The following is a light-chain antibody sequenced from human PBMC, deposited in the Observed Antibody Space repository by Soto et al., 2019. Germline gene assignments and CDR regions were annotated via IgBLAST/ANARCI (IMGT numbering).Light chain of an antibody. Sequence: GYSVPLSCRASQTVSSSSLTWCQQKPGQAPGLLIYGASTRATAIPARFSGSGSGTDFTLTVSSLQPEDFAVYYCQHDYHLPTFGGGTKVDIK. V-gene: IGKV3D-7*01. CDR1: QTVSSSS. CDR2: GAS. CDR3: QHDYHLPT. J-gene: IGKJ4*01.